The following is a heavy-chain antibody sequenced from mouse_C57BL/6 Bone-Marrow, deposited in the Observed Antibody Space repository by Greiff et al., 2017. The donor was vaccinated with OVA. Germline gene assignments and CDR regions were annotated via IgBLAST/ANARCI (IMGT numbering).Heavy chain of an antibody. CDR1: GYTFTDYE. CDR3: TKGIYYGRACYAMDY. Sequence: QVQLQQSGAELVRPGASVTLSCKASGYTFTDYEMHWVKQTPVHGLEWIGAIDPETGGTAYNQKFKGKAILTADKSSSTAYMELRSLTSEDAAVYYCTKGIYYGRACYAMDYWGQGTSVTVSS. V-gene: IGHV1-15*01. D-gene: IGHD1-1*01. J-gene: IGHJ4*01. CDR2: IDPETGGT.